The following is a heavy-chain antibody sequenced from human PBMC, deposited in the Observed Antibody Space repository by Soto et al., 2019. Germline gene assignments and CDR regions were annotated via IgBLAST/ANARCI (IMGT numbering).Heavy chain of an antibody. CDR2: IFYSGNT. CDR1: GDSIGGSNFY. V-gene: IGHV4-39*01. J-gene: IGHJ5*02. D-gene: IGHD3-3*01. Sequence: SETLSLTCTVSGDSIGGSNFYWGWLRQPPGKVLEWIVSIFYSGNTYYNPSLKSRVIMSFDTSKNQLSLILNSVTASNTAVYYXARTGRIAICGVVTEFDPWGPGALVTVSS. CDR3: ARTGRIAICGVVTEFDP.